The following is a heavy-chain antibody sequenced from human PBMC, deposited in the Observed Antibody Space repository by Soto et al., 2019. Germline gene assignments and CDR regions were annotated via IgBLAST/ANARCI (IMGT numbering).Heavy chain of an antibody. J-gene: IGHJ4*02. D-gene: IGHD3-10*01. Sequence: EVQLVESGGGLVKPGGSLRLSCAASEFTFSNAWVTWVRQAPGKGLEWVGRIKSNSDGGTPDYAAPVEGRFTVSRDDSTNTLYLQMNSLKTEDTAIYYCTTGFRWFGEFWGQGTLVTVSS. CDR3: TTGFRWFGEF. V-gene: IGHV3-15*01. CDR2: IKSNSDGGTP. CDR1: EFTFSNAW.